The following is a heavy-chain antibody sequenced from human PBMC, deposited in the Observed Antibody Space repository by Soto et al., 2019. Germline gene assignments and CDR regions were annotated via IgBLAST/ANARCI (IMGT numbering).Heavy chain of an antibody. J-gene: IGHJ6*03. Sequence: GGSLRLSCAASGFTFSSYAMSWVRQAPGKGLEWVSAISGSGGSAYYADSVKGRFTISRDNSKNTLYLQMNSLRAEDTAVYYCAKEGLGDYSYYMDVWGKGTTVTVSS. CDR3: AKEGLGDYSYYMDV. V-gene: IGHV3-23*01. CDR1: GFTFSSYA. D-gene: IGHD3-16*01. CDR2: ISGSGGSA.